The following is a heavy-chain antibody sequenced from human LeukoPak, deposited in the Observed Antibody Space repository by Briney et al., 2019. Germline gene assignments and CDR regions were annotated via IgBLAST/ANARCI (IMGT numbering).Heavy chain of an antibody. V-gene: IGHV1-18*04. CDR1: GYTFTGYY. J-gene: IGHJ4*02. CDR2: ISAYNGNT. CDR3: ARSPGGGKRYYFDY. Sequence: ASVKVSCKASGYTFTGYYMHWVRQAPGQGLEWMGWISAYNGNTNYAQKLQGRVTMTTDTSTSTAYMELRSLRSDDTAVYYCARSPGGGKRYYFDYWGQGTLVTVSS. D-gene: IGHD4-23*01.